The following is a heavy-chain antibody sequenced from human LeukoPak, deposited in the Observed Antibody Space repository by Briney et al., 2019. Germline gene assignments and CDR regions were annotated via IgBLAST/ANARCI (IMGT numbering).Heavy chain of an antibody. D-gene: IGHD3-22*01. CDR3: AKDLQRSYYDSSGYYDY. Sequence: PGGSLRLSCAASGFTVSSNYMSWVRQAPGKGLEWVSVIYSGGSTYYADSVKGRFTISRDNSKNTLYLQMNSLRAEDTAVYYCAKDLQRSYYDSSGYYDYWGQGTLVTVSS. J-gene: IGHJ4*02. V-gene: IGHV3-53*01. CDR2: IYSGGST. CDR1: GFTVSSNY.